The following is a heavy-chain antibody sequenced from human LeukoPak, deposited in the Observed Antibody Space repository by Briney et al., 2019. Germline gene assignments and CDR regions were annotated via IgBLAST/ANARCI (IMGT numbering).Heavy chain of an antibody. D-gene: IGHD4-17*01. CDR2: INPYSGGT. J-gene: IGHJ4*02. Sequence: ASVKVSCKASGYTFTGYIMHWVRQAPGLGLEWMGWINPYSGGTNYAQNFQGRVTMTRDTSISTAYMELSGLGSDDTAVYYCARDREDGDYDYWGQGTLVIVSS. V-gene: IGHV1-2*02. CDR3: ARDREDGDYDY. CDR1: GYTFTGYI.